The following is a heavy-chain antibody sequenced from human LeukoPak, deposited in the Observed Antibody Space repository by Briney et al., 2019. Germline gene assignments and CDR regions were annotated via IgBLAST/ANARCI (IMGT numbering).Heavy chain of an antibody. CDR2: IRYDGSNK. CDR1: GFTFSTFA. J-gene: IGHJ6*03. CDR3: AKDMNYYYYHLDL. D-gene: IGHD3-16*01. Sequence: GGSLRLSCEASGFTFSTFAMIWVRQAPGKGLEWVAFIRYDGSNKYYADSVKGRFTISRDNSKNTLYLQMNSLRAEDTAVYYCAKDMNYYYYHLDLWGKGTTVTISS. V-gene: IGHV3-30*02.